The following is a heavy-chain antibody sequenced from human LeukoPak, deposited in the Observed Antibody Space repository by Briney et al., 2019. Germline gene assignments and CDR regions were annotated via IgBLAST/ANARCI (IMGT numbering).Heavy chain of an antibody. J-gene: IGHJ3*02. Sequence: SETLSLTCTVSGGSISSYYWSWIRQPPGKGLEWIGYIYYSGSTNYNPSLKSRFTISVDTSKNQFSLKLSSVIAADTAVYYCARAKTGTTWGGTFDIWGQGTMVTVSS. V-gene: IGHV4-59*01. CDR2: IYYSGST. CDR1: GGSISSYY. CDR3: ARAKTGTTWGGTFDI. D-gene: IGHD1-7*01.